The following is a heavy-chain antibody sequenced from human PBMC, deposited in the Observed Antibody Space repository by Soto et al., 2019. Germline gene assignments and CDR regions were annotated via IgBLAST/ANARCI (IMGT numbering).Heavy chain of an antibody. D-gene: IGHD3-22*01. CDR2: IWYDESNK. CDR3: AKHSYSDGRGCPDY. CDR1: GFTFSRYG. J-gene: IGHJ4*02. V-gene: IGHV3-30*02. Sequence: GGSLRLSCAASGFTFSRYGMHWVRQAPGKGLEWVAAIWYDESNKYYVDSVRGRFTTSRDNSKSTLYLQMNSLRVEDTAVYYCAKHSYSDGRGCPDYWGQGTLVTVSS.